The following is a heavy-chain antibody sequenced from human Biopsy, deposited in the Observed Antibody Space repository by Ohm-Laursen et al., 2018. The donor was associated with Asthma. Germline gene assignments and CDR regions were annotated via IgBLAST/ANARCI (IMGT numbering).Heavy chain of an antibody. D-gene: IGHD4-17*01. CDR2: HDHEEGGT. CDR3: ASDFPKDYVRYNFQF. CDR1: GYSFTDLS. J-gene: IGHJ4*02. V-gene: IGHV1-24*01. Sequence: SVKVSCKISGYSFTDLSMHWVRQAPGQGLEWMGGHDHEEGGTVNARRFQGRVTMTEDTSTDTAYMELSSLGSDDTAVYYCASDFPKDYVRYNFQFWGQGTLVTVSS.